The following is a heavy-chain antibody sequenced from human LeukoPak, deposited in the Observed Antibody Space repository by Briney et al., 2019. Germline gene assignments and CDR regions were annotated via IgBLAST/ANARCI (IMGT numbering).Heavy chain of an antibody. CDR1: GFNFSTYA. D-gene: IGHD2-15*01. Sequence: PGRSLRLSCAASGFNFSTYAIHWVRQAPGKGLEWVAVISYDATNKYYADSVKGRFTISRDNSKNTLYLQMNSLRAEDTAVYYCVRGGRRTLVVVATKGGVDYWGQGTLVTVSS. CDR3: VRGGRRTLVVVATKGGVDY. J-gene: IGHJ4*02. CDR2: ISYDATNK. V-gene: IGHV3-30*04.